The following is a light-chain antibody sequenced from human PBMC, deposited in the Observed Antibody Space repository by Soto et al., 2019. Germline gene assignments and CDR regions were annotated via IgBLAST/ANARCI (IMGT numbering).Light chain of an antibody. CDR1: SSDVGGYDL. CDR2: EVT. CDR3: CSSAGGGTYV. V-gene: IGLV2-23*02. J-gene: IGLJ1*01. Sequence: QSALTQPASVSGSPGQSIAISCTGTSSDVGGYDLVSWYQQHPGKAPKLMIYEVTKRPSGVSSRFSGSKSGNTASLTISGLHDEDDADYYCCSSAGGGTYVFGTGTKVTVL.